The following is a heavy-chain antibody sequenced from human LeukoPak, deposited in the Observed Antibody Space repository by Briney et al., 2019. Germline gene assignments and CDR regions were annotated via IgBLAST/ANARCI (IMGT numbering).Heavy chain of an antibody. CDR3: ARGAYYYED. CDR1: GFTFTSYS. V-gene: IGHV3-21*01. Sequence: GGSLRLSCAASGFTFTSYSMNWVRQAPGRGLEWVSSIRFTGSYIYYADSVKGRFTISRDNAKNSLYLQMNSLRAEDTAVYYCARGAYYYEDWGQGTLVTVSS. CDR2: IRFTGSYI. D-gene: IGHD3-22*01. J-gene: IGHJ4*02.